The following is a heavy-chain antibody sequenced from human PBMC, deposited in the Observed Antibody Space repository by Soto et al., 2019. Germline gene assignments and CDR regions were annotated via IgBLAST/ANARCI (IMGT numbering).Heavy chain of an antibody. Sequence: PGGSLRLSCAASGFTFDDYAMRWVRQAPGKGLEWVSGISWNSGSIGYADSVKGRFTISRDNAKNSLYLQMNSLRAEDTALYYCAAITIFGVVAGRSDYWGQGTLVTVSS. CDR1: GFTFDDYA. CDR3: AAITIFGVVAGRSDY. CDR2: ISWNSGSI. D-gene: IGHD3-3*01. V-gene: IGHV3-9*01. J-gene: IGHJ4*02.